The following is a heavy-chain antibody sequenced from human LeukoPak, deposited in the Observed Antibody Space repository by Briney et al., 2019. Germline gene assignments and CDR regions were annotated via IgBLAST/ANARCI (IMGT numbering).Heavy chain of an antibody. V-gene: IGHV3-21*01. J-gene: IGHJ4*02. CDR2: ISSSSSYI. CDR3: ASGHTAMDLDY. D-gene: IGHD5-18*01. Sequence: GGSLRLSCAASGFTFSSYSMNWVRQAPGKGLEWVSSISSSSSYIYYADSVKGRFTISRDSAKNSLYLQMNSLRAEDTAVYYCASGHTAMDLDYWGQGTLVTVSS. CDR1: GFTFSSYS.